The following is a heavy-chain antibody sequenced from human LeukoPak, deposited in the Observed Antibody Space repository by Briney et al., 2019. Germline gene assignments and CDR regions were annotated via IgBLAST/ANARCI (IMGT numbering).Heavy chain of an antibody. V-gene: IGHV4-34*01. J-gene: IGHJ6*03. D-gene: IGHD4/OR15-4a*01. CDR1: GGSFSGYY. CDR3: AXVXALXPQAYYYYMDV. Sequence: SETLSLTCAVYGGSFSGYYWSWIRQPPGKGLEWIGEINHSGSTNYNPSLKSRVTISVDTSKNQFSLKLSSVTAADTAVYYCAXVXALXPQAYYYYMDVCGKGTTVTVSS. CDR2: INHSGST.